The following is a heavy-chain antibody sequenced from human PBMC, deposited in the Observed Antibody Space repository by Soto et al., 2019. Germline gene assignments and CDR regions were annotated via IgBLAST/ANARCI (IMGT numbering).Heavy chain of an antibody. CDR2: INHSGST. Sequence: SETLSLTCTVSGGSISSYYWSWIRQPPGKGLEWIGEINHSGSTNYNPSLKSRVTISVDTSKNQVSLKLSSVTAADTAVYYCARVSGIYYYGMDVWGQGTTVTVPS. D-gene: IGHD3-10*01. CDR1: GGSISSYY. J-gene: IGHJ6*02. CDR3: ARVSGIYYYGMDV. V-gene: IGHV4-34*01.